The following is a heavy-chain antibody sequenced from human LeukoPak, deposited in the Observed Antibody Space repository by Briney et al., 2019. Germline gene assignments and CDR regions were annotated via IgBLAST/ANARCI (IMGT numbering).Heavy chain of an antibody. J-gene: IGHJ3*02. CDR3: ARPQDHGGNVEYFNI. Sequence: GASVKVSCKASGYTFTAYYIHWVRQAPGQGLEWMGWINPNSGGTNYALKFRGRVTMTRDTSISTASMELSRLISDDTAVYYCARPQDHGGNVEYFNIWGQGTMVTVPS. V-gene: IGHV1-2*02. CDR1: GYTFTAYY. D-gene: IGHD4-23*01. CDR2: INPNSGGT.